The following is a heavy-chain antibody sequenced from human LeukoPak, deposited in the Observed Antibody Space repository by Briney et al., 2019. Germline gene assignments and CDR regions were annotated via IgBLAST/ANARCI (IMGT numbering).Heavy chain of an antibody. J-gene: IGHJ4*02. Sequence: SETLSLTCAVYGGSFSGYYWSWIRQPPGKGLEWIGEINHSGSTNYNPSLKSRVTISVDTSENQFSLKLSSVTAADTAVYYCARARYGDYASDFDYWGQGTLVTVSS. CDR3: ARARYGDYASDFDY. D-gene: IGHD4-17*01. V-gene: IGHV4-34*01. CDR2: INHSGST. CDR1: GGSFSGYY.